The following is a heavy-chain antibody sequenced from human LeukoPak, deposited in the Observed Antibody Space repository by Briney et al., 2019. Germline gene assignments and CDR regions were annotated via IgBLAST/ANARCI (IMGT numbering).Heavy chain of an antibody. J-gene: IGHJ4*02. CDR2: ISGSGGST. Sequence: GGSLRLSCAASGFTFSSYAMSWVRQAPGKGLEWVSAISGSGGSTYHADSVKGRFTISRDNSKNTLYLQMNSLRAEDTAVYYCAKDTLKGIAVAGTDYWGQGTLVTVSS. D-gene: IGHD6-19*01. CDR1: GFTFSSYA. V-gene: IGHV3-23*01. CDR3: AKDTLKGIAVAGTDY.